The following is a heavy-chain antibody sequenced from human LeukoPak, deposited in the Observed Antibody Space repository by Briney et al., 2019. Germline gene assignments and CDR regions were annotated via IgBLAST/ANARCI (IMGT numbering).Heavy chain of an antibody. CDR3: TTDIVVVPAAV. Sequence: PGGSLRLSCAASGSTFSNAWMSWVRQAPGKGLEWVGRIKSKTDGGTTDYAAPVKGRFTISRDDSKNTLYLQMNSLKTEDTAVYYCTTDIVVVPAAVWGQGTLVTVSS. CDR1: GSTFSNAW. J-gene: IGHJ4*02. CDR2: IKSKTDGGTT. D-gene: IGHD2-2*01. V-gene: IGHV3-15*01.